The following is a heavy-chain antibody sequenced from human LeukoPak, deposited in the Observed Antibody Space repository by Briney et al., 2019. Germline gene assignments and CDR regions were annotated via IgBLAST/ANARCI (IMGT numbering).Heavy chain of an antibody. CDR1: GFTFSSYE. V-gene: IGHV3-48*03. CDR2: ISSSGSTI. Sequence: QSGGSLRLSCAASGFTFSSYEMNWVRQAPGKGLEWVSYISSSGSTIYYADSVKGRFNISRDNAKNSLYLQMNSLRAEDTAVYYCARGGDWTDYWGQGPLVTVSS. D-gene: IGHD2-21*02. J-gene: IGHJ4*02. CDR3: ARGGDWTDY.